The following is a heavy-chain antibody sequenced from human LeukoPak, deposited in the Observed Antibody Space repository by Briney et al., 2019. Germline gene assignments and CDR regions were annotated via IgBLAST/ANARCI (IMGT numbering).Heavy chain of an antibody. D-gene: IGHD3/OR15-3a*01. J-gene: IGHJ4*02. CDR1: GYTFTDYY. CDR2: IHPKTGGT. CDR3: AKDCGLGGTRDY. Sequence: ASVKVSCKASGYTFTDYYIHWVRQAPGQGLEWMGRIHPKTGGTQSAQKFQGRVTMTTDTSINTAYMGLSSLSSDDTAVFYCAKDCGLGGTRDYWGQGTLVTVSS. V-gene: IGHV1-2*06.